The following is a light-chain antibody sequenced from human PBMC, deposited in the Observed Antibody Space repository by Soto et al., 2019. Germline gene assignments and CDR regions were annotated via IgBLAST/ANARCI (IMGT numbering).Light chain of an antibody. CDR1: QSVSTD. CDR2: GAS. Sequence: EIVLTQSPATLSLSPGEGATLSCRASQSVSTDLAWYQHKPGQAPRLLIYGASNRATGVAARFSGSGSGTDFTLTISSLGPEDSAVYYCQQRDSWWTFGQGTKVEI. J-gene: IGKJ1*01. V-gene: IGKV3-11*01. CDR3: QQRDSWWT.